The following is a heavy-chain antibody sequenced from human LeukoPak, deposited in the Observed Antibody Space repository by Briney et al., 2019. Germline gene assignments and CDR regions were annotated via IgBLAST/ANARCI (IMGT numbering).Heavy chain of an antibody. V-gene: IGHV3-33*01. Sequence: GGSLRLSCAASGFIFSSFGMHWVRQAPGKGLEWVAVIWYDGSNKYYADSVKGRFIISRDNSKNTLYLQMNSLRAEDTAVYYCARDRSYALWELAPAGFDYWGQGTLVTVSS. CDR3: ARDRSYALWELAPAGFDY. J-gene: IGHJ4*02. CDR2: IWYDGSNK. CDR1: GFIFSSFG. D-gene: IGHD1-26*01.